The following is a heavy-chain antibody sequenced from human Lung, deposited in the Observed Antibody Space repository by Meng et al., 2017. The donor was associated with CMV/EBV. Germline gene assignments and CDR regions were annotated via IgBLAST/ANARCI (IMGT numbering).Heavy chain of an antibody. CDR3: ARGIFGVVDY. J-gene: IGHJ4*02. D-gene: IGHD3-3*01. Sequence: SETLSLXCTVSDYSISSGFYWGCVRQPPGKGLEWIGSIHHTGSSYYNPSLKSRVTLSVDTSKNQFSLKVTSVTAADTAVYYCARGIFGVVDYWGQGTRVTVYS. CDR1: DYSISSGFY. CDR2: IHHTGSS. V-gene: IGHV4-38-2*02.